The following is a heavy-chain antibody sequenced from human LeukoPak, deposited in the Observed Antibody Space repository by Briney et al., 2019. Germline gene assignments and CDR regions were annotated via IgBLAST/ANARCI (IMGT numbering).Heavy chain of an antibody. Sequence: SETLSLTCTVSGGSISSYYWSWIRQPPGKGLEWIGYIYYSGSTNYNPSLKSRVTISVDTSKNQFSLELSSVTAADTAVYYCARTPRNAFIYYWGQGTLVTVSS. V-gene: IGHV4-59*01. CDR2: IYYSGST. CDR1: GGSISSYY. D-gene: IGHD1-1*01. CDR3: ARTPRNAFIYY. J-gene: IGHJ4*02.